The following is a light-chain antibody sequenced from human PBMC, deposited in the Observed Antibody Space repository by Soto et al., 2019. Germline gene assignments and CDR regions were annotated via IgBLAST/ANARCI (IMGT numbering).Light chain of an antibody. CDR2: AAS. Sequence: LRVNPFPSSLSASTGDRVTITCRASQGISSYLAWYQQKPGKAPKLLIYAASTLQSGVPSRFSGSGSATDFTLTISCLQSEDFATYYCQQYYSYPITFGQGTRLEIK. CDR3: QQYYSYPIT. V-gene: IGKV1-8*01. J-gene: IGKJ5*01. CDR1: QGISSY.